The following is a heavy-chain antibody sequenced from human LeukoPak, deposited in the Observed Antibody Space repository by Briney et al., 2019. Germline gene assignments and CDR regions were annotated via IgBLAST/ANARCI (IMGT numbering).Heavy chain of an antibody. CDR3: ARRGDSAGWYGNY. D-gene: IGHD6-19*01. Sequence: QSGGYLRLSCSASGFTFNKYALHWVRQAPGKGLEYVSGINNDGGSTYYADSVKGRFTISRDNSKNTLYLQMRSLRPEDTAVYYCARRGDSAGWYGNYWGQGTLVTVSS. CDR1: GFTFNKYA. CDR2: INNDGGST. V-gene: IGHV3-64D*06. J-gene: IGHJ4*02.